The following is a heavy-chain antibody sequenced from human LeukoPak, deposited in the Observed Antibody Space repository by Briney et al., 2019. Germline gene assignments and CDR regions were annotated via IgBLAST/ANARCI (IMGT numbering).Heavy chain of an antibody. CDR1: GGSISSSNW. J-gene: IGHJ6*03. CDR2: IYSGGST. V-gene: IGHV3-53*01. Sequence: PSETLSLTCAVSGGSISSSNWWSWVRQAPGKGLEWVSVIYSGGSTYYADSVKGRFTISRDNSKNTLYLQMNGLRAEDTAVYYCAASSWSSGYYYYMDVWGKGTTVTVSS. D-gene: IGHD6-6*01. CDR3: AASSWSSGYYYYMDV.